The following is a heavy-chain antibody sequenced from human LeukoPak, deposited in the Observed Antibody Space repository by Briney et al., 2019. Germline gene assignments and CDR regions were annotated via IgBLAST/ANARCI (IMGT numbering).Heavy chain of an antibody. Sequence: PSETLSLTCTVSGGSISSYYWSWIRQPPGKGLEWIGNIYYSGNTNYNPSLKSRVTISVDTSKNQFSLSLSSVTAADTAVYYCARGASTGTSYGNFDYWGQGTLVTVSS. D-gene: IGHD1-1*01. V-gene: IGHV4-59*01. CDR2: IYYSGNT. CDR3: ARGASTGTSYGNFDY. J-gene: IGHJ4*02. CDR1: GGSISSYY.